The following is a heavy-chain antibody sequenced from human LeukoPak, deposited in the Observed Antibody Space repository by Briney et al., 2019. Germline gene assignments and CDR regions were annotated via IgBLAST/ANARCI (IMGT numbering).Heavy chain of an antibody. Sequence: PGGSLRLSCAASGFTFSSYGMHWVPQAPGKGLERVAFIRCDGSNKYYADSVKGRFTISRDNSKNTLYLQMNSLRAEDTAVYYCAKDQDDYGGSFDYWGQGTLVTVSS. D-gene: IGHD4-17*01. V-gene: IGHV3-30*02. CDR2: IRCDGSNK. CDR1: GFTFSSYG. CDR3: AKDQDDYGGSFDY. J-gene: IGHJ4*02.